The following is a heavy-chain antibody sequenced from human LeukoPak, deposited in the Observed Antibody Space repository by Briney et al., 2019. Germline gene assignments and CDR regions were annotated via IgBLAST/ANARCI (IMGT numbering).Heavy chain of an antibody. V-gene: IGHV4-39*07. CDR1: GGSISSGSYY. J-gene: IGHJ5*02. D-gene: IGHD6-13*01. CDR2: INHSGST. Sequence: SSETLSLTCTVSGGSISSGSYYWSWIRQPPGKGLEWIGEINHSGSTNYNPSLKSRVTISVDASKNQFSLKLSSVTAADTAVYYCARSRRSSSWYWFDPWGQGTLVTVSS. CDR3: ARSRRSSSWYWFDP.